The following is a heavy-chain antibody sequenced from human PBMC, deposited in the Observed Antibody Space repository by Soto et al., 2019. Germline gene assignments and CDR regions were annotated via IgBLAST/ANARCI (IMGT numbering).Heavy chain of an antibody. CDR2: IIDSGGST. V-gene: IGHV3-23*01. CDR3: AKGRRYYYYYGVDV. Sequence: PGGSLRLSCAASGFTFSSCAMGWVRQAPGKGLEWVSDIIDSGGSTYYADSVKGRFTISRDNSKSTLYLQMNSLGAEDTALYYCAKGRRYYYYYGVDVRGQGTTVTVSS. J-gene: IGHJ6*02. CDR1: GFTFSSCA.